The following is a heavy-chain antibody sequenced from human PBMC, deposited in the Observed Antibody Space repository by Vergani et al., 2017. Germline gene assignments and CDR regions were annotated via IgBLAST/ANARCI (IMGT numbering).Heavy chain of an antibody. D-gene: IGHD2-15*01. Sequence: EVQLVESGGGLVQPGGSLRLSCAASGFTFSSYSMNWVRQAPGKGLEWVSYISSSSSTIYYADSVKGRFTISRVNAKNSLYLQMNSLRAEDTAVYYCARRYCSGGSCYSDYWGQGTLVTVSS. V-gene: IGHV3-48*01. CDR3: ARRYCSGGSCYSDY. CDR2: ISSSSSTI. CDR1: GFTFSSYS. J-gene: IGHJ4*02.